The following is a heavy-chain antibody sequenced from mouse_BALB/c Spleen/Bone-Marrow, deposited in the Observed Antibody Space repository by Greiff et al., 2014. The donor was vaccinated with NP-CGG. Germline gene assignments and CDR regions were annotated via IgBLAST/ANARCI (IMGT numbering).Heavy chain of an antibody. J-gene: IGHJ1*01. CDR3: TKPSFYYGSSYWYLDV. CDR2: IDPANGDT. CDR1: GFNIKDTY. V-gene: IGHV14-3*02. Sequence: VHVKQSGAELAKPGASVKLSCTASGFNIKDTYMHWVKQRPEQGLEWIGRIDPANGDTKYDPKFQGKATITADTSSNTAYLQLSSLTSEDTAVYYCTKPSFYYGSSYWYLDVWGAGTTVTVSS. D-gene: IGHD1-1*01.